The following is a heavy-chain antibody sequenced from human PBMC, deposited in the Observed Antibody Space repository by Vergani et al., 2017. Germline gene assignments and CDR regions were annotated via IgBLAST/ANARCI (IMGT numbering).Heavy chain of an antibody. CDR2: INHSGST. V-gene: IGHV4-34*01. CDR3: ASWADGLTGTGYYYYYGMDV. J-gene: IGHJ6*02. Sequence: QVQLVESGGGLVKPGGSLRLSCAASGFTFSDYYWSWIRQPPGKGLEWIGEINHSGSTNYNPSLKSRVTISVDTSKNQFSLKLSSVTAADTAVYYCASWADGLTGTGYYYYYGMDVWGQGTTVTVSS. CDR1: GFTFSDYY. D-gene: IGHD1-20*01.